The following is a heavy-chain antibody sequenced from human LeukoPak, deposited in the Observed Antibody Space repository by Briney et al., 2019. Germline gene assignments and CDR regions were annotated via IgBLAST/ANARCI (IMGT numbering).Heavy chain of an antibody. Sequence: PSETLSLTCNVSGGSISSYFWTWIRQPAGKGLEWIGRIHASGTNNYNSSLKSRVSMSVDTSKNQFSLRLTSVTAADTAVYFCARDGADVYGRAFDYWGQGTLVSVSS. CDR2: IHASGTN. D-gene: IGHD3-10*01. J-gene: IGHJ4*02. CDR1: GGSISSYF. V-gene: IGHV4-4*07. CDR3: ARDGADVYGRAFDY.